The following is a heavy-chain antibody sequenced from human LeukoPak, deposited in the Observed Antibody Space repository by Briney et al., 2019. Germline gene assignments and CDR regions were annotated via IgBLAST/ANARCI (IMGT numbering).Heavy chain of an antibody. V-gene: IGHV1-2*02. Sequence: GASVKVSCKASGYSFTGYYIHWVRQAPGQGLEWMGWINPNSGGTNYAQKFQGRVTMTRDTSISTAYMELSRLRSDDTAVYYCASETSSSGHYWGQGTLVTVSS. D-gene: IGHD6-6*01. CDR1: GYSFTGYY. CDR3: ASETSSSGHY. CDR2: INPNSGGT. J-gene: IGHJ4*02.